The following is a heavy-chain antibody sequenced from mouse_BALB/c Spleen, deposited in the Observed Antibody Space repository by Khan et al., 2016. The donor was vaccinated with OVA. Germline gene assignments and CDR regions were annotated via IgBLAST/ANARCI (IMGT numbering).Heavy chain of an antibody. J-gene: IGHJ3*01. V-gene: IGHV5-6*01. CDR1: GFTFSSYS. Sequence: EVELVESGGDLVKPGGSLKLSCAASGFTFSSYSMSWVRQTPDKRLEWVASISSGGDYTYYPDIVKGRFTISRDNAKNTLYLQMSGLKSEDTAMYYCAGHLTGSFAYWGQGTLVTVSA. CDR3: AGHLTGSFAY. CDR2: ISSGGDYT. D-gene: IGHD4-1*01.